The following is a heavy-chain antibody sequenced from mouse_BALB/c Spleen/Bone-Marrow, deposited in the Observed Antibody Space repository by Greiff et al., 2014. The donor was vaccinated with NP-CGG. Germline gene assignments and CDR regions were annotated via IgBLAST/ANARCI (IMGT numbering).Heavy chain of an antibody. J-gene: IGHJ2*01. CDR3: ARGRVFYSNLFDY. CDR1: GYTFNSYW. V-gene: IGHV1S81*02. D-gene: IGHD2-5*01. Sequence: QVQLQQPGAELVKPGASVKLSCTASGYTFNSYWMHWVRQRPRQGLEWIGEINPSNGRTNYNERFKNKATLTVARSSSTAYMQLSSLTSGDSAVYFCARGRVFYSNLFDYWGQGTTLTVSS. CDR2: INPSNGRT.